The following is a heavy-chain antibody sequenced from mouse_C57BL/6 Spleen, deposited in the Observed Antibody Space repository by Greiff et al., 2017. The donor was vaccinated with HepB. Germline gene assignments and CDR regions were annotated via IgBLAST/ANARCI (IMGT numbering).Heavy chain of an antibody. CDR1: GYAFSSYW. V-gene: IGHV1-80*01. CDR2: IYPGDGDT. D-gene: IGHD1-1*01. CDR3: ARGATVVATRPYAMDY. Sequence: QVQLKQSGAELVKPGASVKISCKASGYAFSSYWMNWVKQRPGKGLEWIGQIYPGDGDTNYNGKFKGKATLTADKSSSTAYMQLSSLTSEDSAVYFCARGATVVATRPYAMDYWGQGTSVTVSS. J-gene: IGHJ4*01.